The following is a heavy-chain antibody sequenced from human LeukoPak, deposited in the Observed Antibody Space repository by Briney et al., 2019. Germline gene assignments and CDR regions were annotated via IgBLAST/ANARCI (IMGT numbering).Heavy chain of an antibody. CDR3: ASTPVYMTTHDY. V-gene: IGHV3-11*01. J-gene: IGHJ4*02. CDR2: ISSSGSTI. D-gene: IGHD4-11*01. CDR1: GFTFSDYY. Sequence: GGSLRLSCAASGFTFSDYYMSWIRQAPGKGLEWVSYISSSGSTIYYADSVKGRFTISRDNAKNSLYLQMNSLRAEDTAVYYCASTPVYMTTHDYWGQGTLVTVSS.